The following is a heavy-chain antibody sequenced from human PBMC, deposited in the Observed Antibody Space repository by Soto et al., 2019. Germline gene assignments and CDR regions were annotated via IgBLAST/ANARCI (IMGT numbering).Heavy chain of an antibody. CDR2: IRSKANSYAT. Sequence: GGSLRLSCAASGFTFSGSAMHWVRQASGKGLEWVGRIRSKANSYATAYAASGKGRFTISRDDSKNTAYLQMNSLKTEDTAVYYCTSPRAATPRLSNSYGMDVWGQGTTVTVSS. CDR3: TSPRAATPRLSNSYGMDV. V-gene: IGHV3-73*01. D-gene: IGHD2-15*01. J-gene: IGHJ6*02. CDR1: GFTFSGSA.